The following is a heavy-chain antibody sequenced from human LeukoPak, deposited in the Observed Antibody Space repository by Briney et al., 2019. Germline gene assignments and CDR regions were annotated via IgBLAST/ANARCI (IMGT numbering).Heavy chain of an antibody. CDR1: GYSFTSYW. V-gene: IGHV5-51*01. CDR3: ARIQRQQLDNYFDY. CDR2: IYPGDSDT. J-gene: IGHJ4*02. Sequence: GESLKISFKGSGYSFTSYWIGWVRPMPGKGLEWMGIIYPGDSDTRYSPSFQGQVTISADKSISTAYLQWSSLKASDTAMYYCARIQRQQLDNYFDYWGQGTLVTVSS. D-gene: IGHD6-13*01.